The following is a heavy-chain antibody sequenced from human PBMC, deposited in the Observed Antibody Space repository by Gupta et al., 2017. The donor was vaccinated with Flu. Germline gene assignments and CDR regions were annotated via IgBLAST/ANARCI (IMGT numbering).Heavy chain of an antibody. Sequence: SDGSSTSYADSVKGRFTISRDNAKNTLYLQMNSLRAEDTAVYYCARGPFYYDFWSGLHNYGMDVWGQGTTVTVSS. J-gene: IGHJ6*02. CDR3: ARGPFYYDFWSGLHNYGMDV. D-gene: IGHD3-3*01. CDR2: SDGSST. V-gene: IGHV3-74*01.